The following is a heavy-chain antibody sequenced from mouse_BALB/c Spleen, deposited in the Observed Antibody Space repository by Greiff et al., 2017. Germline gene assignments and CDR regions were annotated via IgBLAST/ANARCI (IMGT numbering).Heavy chain of an antibody. CDR1: GFTFSSYG. CDR3: ARFFDV. Sequence: EVKLVESGGGLVQPGGSMKLSCVASGFTFSSYGMSWVRQTPDKRLEWVASISSGGSYTYYPDSVKGRFTISRDNAKNTLYLQMSSLKSEDTAMYYCARFFDVWGAGTTVTVSS. V-gene: IGHV5-6*03. J-gene: IGHJ1*01. CDR2: ISSGGSYT.